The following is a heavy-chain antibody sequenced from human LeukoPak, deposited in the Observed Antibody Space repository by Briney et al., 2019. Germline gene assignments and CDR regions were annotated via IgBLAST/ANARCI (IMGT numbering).Heavy chain of an antibody. CDR3: VRGWWSFDY. V-gene: IGHV5-51*01. CDR2: IYPGDSDT. D-gene: IGHD3-16*01. Sequence: GESLKISCKGSGYTFTSFWIGWMRQMPGKGLEWMASIYPGDSDTTYSPSFQGQVTISADKSSSTAYLRLSSLKASDTAIYYCVRGWWSFDYWGQGSLVTVSS. CDR1: GYTFTSFW. J-gene: IGHJ4*02.